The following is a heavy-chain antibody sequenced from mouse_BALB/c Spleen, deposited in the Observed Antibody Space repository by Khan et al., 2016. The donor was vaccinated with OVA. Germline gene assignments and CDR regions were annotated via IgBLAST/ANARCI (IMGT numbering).Heavy chain of an antibody. J-gene: IGHJ4*01. D-gene: IGHD1-1*01. V-gene: IGHV3-2*02. CDR2: LGYIGST. CDR1: GYSITTNYA. Sequence: EVQLQESGPGLVKPSQSLSLTCTVTGYSITTNYAWDWIRQFPGNKLEWMGYLGYIGSTNYNPSLKSRISITQDPSKNQFFLQLNSVTTEDPATYYCARTMYYGYAVDYWGQGTSVTVSS. CDR3: ARTMYYGYAVDY.